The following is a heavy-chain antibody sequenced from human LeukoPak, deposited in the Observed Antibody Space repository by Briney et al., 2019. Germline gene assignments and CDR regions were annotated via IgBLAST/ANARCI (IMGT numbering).Heavy chain of an antibody. CDR3: ATISAQTFDI. CDR2: IKPDGIDK. Sequence: PGGSLRLSCLGSGFTFRNHWVNWVRQSPRKGLEWVANIKPDGIDKYYVDSARGRFTVSRDNAKNLGFLQMNSLRAEDTAIYYCATISAQTFDIWGQGTLVSVSS. J-gene: IGHJ3*02. CDR1: GFTFRNHW. D-gene: IGHD5-24*01. V-gene: IGHV3-7*01.